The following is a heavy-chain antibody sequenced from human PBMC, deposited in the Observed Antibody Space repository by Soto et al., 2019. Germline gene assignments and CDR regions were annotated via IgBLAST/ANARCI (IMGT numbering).Heavy chain of an antibody. J-gene: IGHJ6*02. Sequence: SQTLSLTCAVSGDSVSSNSAAWNWIRQSPSRGLEWLGRTYYRSKWYNDYAVSVKSRITINPDTSKNQFSLQLSSVTPEDTAVYYCARDRSVTTYYYYYYGMDVWGQGTTVTVSS. CDR3: ARDRSVTTYYYYYYGMDV. V-gene: IGHV6-1*01. CDR2: TYYRSKWYN. D-gene: IGHD4-4*01. CDR1: GDSVSSNSAA.